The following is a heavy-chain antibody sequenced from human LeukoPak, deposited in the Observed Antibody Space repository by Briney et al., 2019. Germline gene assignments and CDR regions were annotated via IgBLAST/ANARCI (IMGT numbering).Heavy chain of an antibody. CDR1: GGSVSSGNYY. CDR2: IYYSGST. Sequence: PSETLSLTCTVSGGSVSSGNYYWSWIRQPPGKGLEWIGYIYYSGSTNYNPSLKSRVTIPVDTSKNQFSLKLSSVTAADTAVYYCVRTLGYYDSSGYYRYYFDYWGQGTLVSVSS. D-gene: IGHD3-22*01. CDR3: VRTLGYYDSSGYYRYYFDY. J-gene: IGHJ4*02. V-gene: IGHV4-61*01.